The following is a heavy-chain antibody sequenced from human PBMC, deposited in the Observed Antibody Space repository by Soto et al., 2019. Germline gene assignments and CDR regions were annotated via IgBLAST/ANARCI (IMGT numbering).Heavy chain of an antibody. CDR2: INPSGGST. J-gene: IGHJ4*02. CDR1: GYTLTSYY. V-gene: IGHV1-46*01. CDR3: ARVRYDSSGYYYFDY. Sequence: GASVKVSCKASGYTLTSYYMHWVLQAPGQGLEWMGIINPSGGSTSYAQKFQGRVTMTRDTSTSTVYMELSSLRSEDTAVYYCARVRYDSSGYYYFDYWGQGTLVTVSS. D-gene: IGHD3-22*01.